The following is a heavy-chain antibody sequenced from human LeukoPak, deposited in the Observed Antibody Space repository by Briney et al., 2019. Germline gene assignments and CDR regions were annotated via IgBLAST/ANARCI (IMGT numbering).Heavy chain of an antibody. D-gene: IGHD1-26*01. CDR2: INPDGSRI. J-gene: IGHJ4*02. Sequence: GGSLRLSCAASGFTLSNYWMHWVRQAPGKGPVWVSRINPDGSRIDYAESVRGRFTISRDSAKNTLYLQLNSLRAEDTAVYYCSRDFVGADDYWGQGTLVTVSS. CDR3: SRDFVGADDY. V-gene: IGHV3-74*01. CDR1: GFTLSNYW.